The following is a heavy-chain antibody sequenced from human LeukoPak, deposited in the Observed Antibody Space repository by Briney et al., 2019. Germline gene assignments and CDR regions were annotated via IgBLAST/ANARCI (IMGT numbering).Heavy chain of an antibody. Sequence: GGSLRLSCAASGFTFSSYSMNWVRQAPGKGLEWVSSISSDNNYIYYADSVKGRFTISRDNAKNSLYLQMNSLRAEDTAVYFCARDSYYSNPGADYYYMDVWGKGTTVTVSS. CDR3: ARDSYYSNPGADYYYMDV. J-gene: IGHJ6*03. V-gene: IGHV3-21*01. CDR2: ISSDNNYI. CDR1: GFTFSSYS. D-gene: IGHD4-11*01.